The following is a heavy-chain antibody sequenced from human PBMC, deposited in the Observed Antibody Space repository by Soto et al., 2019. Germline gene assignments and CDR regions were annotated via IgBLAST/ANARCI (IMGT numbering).Heavy chain of an antibody. CDR2: IYYSGST. V-gene: IGHV4-59*08. D-gene: IGHD3-10*01. Sequence: SETLSLTCTVSGGSISSYYWSWIRQPPGKGLEWIGYIYYSGSTNYNPSLKSRVTISLDTSKNQFSLKLSSVTAADTAVYYCARLFRGSGSIDYYYYYMDVWGKGTTVTVSS. CDR3: ARLFRGSGSIDYYYYYMDV. CDR1: GGSISSYY. J-gene: IGHJ6*03.